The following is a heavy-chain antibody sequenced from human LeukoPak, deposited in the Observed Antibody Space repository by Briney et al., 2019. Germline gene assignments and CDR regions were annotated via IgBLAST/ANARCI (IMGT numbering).Heavy chain of an antibody. Sequence: SETLSLTCTVSGGSISSSSYYWGWIRQPPGRGLEWIGSIYYSGSTYYNPSLQSRVTISVDTSKNQFSLKLSSVTAADTAVYYCARLPWGSYTGDYWGQGTLVTVSS. V-gene: IGHV4-39*01. CDR3: ARLPWGSYTGDY. CDR2: IYYSGST. CDR1: GGSISSSSYY. D-gene: IGHD1-26*01. J-gene: IGHJ4*02.